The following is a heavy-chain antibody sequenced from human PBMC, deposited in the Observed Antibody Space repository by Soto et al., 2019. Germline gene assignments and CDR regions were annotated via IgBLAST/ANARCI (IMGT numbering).Heavy chain of an antibody. CDR1: GYTFTSYG. D-gene: IGHD6-19*01. V-gene: IGHV1-18*01. Sequence: ASVKVSCKASGYTFTSYGISWVRQAPGQGLEWMGWISAYNGNTNYAQKLQGRVTMTTDTSTSTAYMELRSLRSDDTAVYYCARYSESVAGIGNYYYGMGVWGQGTTVTVSS. CDR3: ARYSESVAGIGNYYYGMGV. CDR2: ISAYNGNT. J-gene: IGHJ6*02.